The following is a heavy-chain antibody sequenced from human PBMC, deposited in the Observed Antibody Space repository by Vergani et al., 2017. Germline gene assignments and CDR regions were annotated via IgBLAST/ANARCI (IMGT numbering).Heavy chain of an antibody. Sequence: QVQLQESGPGLVKPSETLSLTCTVSGGSVSSGSYYWSWIRQPAGKGLEWIGYIYYSGSTNYNPSLKSRVTISVDTSKNQFSLKLSSVTAADTAVYYCARAHWRYRSSTSSHWFDPWGQGTLVTVSS. V-gene: IGHV4-61*10. CDR1: GGSVSSGSYY. CDR3: ARAHWRYRSSTSSHWFDP. CDR2: IYYSGST. J-gene: IGHJ5*02. D-gene: IGHD2-2*01.